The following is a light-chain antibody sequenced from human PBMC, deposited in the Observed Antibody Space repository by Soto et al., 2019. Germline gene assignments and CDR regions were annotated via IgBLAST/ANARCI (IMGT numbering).Light chain of an antibody. CDR3: QKYDNLLLS. J-gene: IGKJ4*01. CDR1: HAISNY. CDR2: DAS. Sequence: DIQMTQSPSSLSASLGDSVTITCQASHAISNYLNWYQHKPGKAPKLLIYDASNLEAGVPSRFSGSGYGTDFVHAISSQQPEDIATYYCQKYDNLLLSFGGGTKVEI. V-gene: IGKV1-33*01.